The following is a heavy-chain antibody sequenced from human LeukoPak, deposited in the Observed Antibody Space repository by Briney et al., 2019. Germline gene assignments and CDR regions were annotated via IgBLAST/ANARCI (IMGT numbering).Heavy chain of an antibody. D-gene: IGHD7-27*01. CDR1: GFTFSSYA. J-gene: IGHJ4*02. CDR3: AREFTLGTPTGEVSFDY. V-gene: IGHV3-30*04. CDR2: ISYDGSNK. Sequence: KTGGSLRLSCAASGFTFSSYAMHWVRQAPGKGLEWVAVISYDGSNKYYADSVKGRFTISRDNSKNTLYLQMNSLRAEDTAVYYCAREFTLGTPTGEVSFDYWGQGTLVTVSS.